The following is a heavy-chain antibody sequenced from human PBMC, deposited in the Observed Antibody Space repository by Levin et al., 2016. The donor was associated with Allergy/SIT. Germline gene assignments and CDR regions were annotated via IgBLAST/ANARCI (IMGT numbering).Heavy chain of an antibody. CDR2: INWNGGST. J-gene: IGHJ6*03. CDR3: ARRGPNPNPTNYYMDV. V-gene: IGHV3-20*01. CDR1: GFTFDDYG. Sequence: LSLTCAASGFTFDDYGMSWVRQAPGKGLEWVSGINWNGGSTGYADSVKGRFTISRDNAKNSLYLQMNSLRAEDTALYHCARRGPNPNPTNYYMDVWGKGTTVTVSS. D-gene: IGHD5-24*01.